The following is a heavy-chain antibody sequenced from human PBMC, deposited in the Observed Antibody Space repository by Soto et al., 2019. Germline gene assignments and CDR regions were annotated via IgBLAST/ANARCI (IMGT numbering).Heavy chain of an antibody. CDR1: GYTVTGYY. CDR3: ARLTGDRGY. Sequence: ASVKVSCKASGYTVTGYYMHCVRQAPGQGLEWMGWINPNSGGTNYAQKFQGRVTMTRDTSISTAYMELSRLRSDDTAVYYCARLTGDRGYWGQGTLVTVSS. V-gene: IGHV1-2*02. D-gene: IGHD7-27*01. J-gene: IGHJ4*02. CDR2: INPNSGGT.